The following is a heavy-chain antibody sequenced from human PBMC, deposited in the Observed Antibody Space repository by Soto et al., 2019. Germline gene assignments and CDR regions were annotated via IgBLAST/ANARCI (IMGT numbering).Heavy chain of an antibody. D-gene: IGHD3-3*01. CDR3: ARGGRVTIVGVVIIRMDY. Sequence: QVQLVQSGAEVKKPGASVKVSCKASGYTFTSYDINWVRQATGQGLEWMGWLNPNRGNTGYAQKFEGSVTMTRNTSISTAYMELSSLRSEDTAVSYCARGGRVTIVGVVIIRMDYWGQGTLVTVSS. CDR2: LNPNRGNT. J-gene: IGHJ4*02. CDR1: GYTFTSYD. V-gene: IGHV1-8*01.